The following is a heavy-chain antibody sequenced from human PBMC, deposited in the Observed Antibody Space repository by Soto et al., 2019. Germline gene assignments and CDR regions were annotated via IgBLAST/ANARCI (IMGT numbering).Heavy chain of an antibody. Sequence: QVQLVQSGAEVKKPGSSVKVSCKASGGTFSSYAISWVRQAPGQGLEWMGGIIPIFGTANYAQKFQGRVTITAYESTSTAYMELSSLRSEDTALYYCARVDSYGPHFDYWGQGTLFTVSS. D-gene: IGHD5-18*01. CDR2: IIPIFGTA. CDR1: GGTFSSYA. V-gene: IGHV1-69*12. J-gene: IGHJ4*02. CDR3: ARVDSYGPHFDY.